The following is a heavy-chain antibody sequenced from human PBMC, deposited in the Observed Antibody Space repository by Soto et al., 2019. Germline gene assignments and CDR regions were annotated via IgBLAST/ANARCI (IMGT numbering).Heavy chain of an antibody. CDR2: IYYNGNT. J-gene: IGHJ4*02. CDR3: ARANWYSEY. D-gene: IGHD7-27*01. CDR1: GGSISNHY. Sequence: QVQLRESGPGLVKPSETLSLTCTVSGGSISNHYWSWIRQPPGKGLEWIGYIYYNGNTNYNPSLKNRVTMSVDTSKNQISLTLSSVTAADTAVYYCARANWYSEYWGQGTLVTVSS. V-gene: IGHV4-59*11.